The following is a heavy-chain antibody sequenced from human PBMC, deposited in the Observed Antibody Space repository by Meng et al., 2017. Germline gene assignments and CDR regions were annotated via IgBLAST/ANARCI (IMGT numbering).Heavy chain of an antibody. J-gene: IGHJ4*02. CDR2: INHSGST. CDR1: GGSFSGYY. V-gene: IGHV4-34*01. Sequence: QVQLQTWGEGLLKPSGTLSLTCAVYGGSFSGYYWSWIRQPPGKGLEWIGEINHSGSTNYNPSLKSRVTISVDTSKNQFSLKLGSVTAADTAVYYCARVGSYDSSGYYPNYYFDYWGQGTLVTVSS. D-gene: IGHD3-22*01. CDR3: ARVGSYDSSGYYPNYYFDY.